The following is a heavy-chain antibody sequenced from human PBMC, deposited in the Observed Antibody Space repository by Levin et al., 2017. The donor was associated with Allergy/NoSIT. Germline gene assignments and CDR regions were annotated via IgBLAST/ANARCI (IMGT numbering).Heavy chain of an antibody. D-gene: IGHD6-13*01. V-gene: IGHV3-23*01. CDR3: AKMSYNTSWAPYAFDI. CDR2: SSGSGDST. J-gene: IGHJ3*02. CDR1: GFTLSSYA. Sequence: GGSLRLSCAASGFTLSSYATSWVRQAPGKGLEWVSGSSGSGDSTGYADSVKGRFTISRDNSKNTVYLQMSSLRAEDTAVYYCAKMSYNTSWAPYAFDIWGQGTRVTVSS.